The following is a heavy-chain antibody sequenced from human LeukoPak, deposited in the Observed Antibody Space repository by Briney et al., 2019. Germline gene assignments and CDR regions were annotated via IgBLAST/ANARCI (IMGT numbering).Heavy chain of an antibody. CDR3: ARGSGWSFDY. D-gene: IGHD6-13*01. CDR2: ISVYNGNT. Sequence: ASVSVSCKASGYTFSTYRIIWVRQAPGQGLEWMGWISVYNGNTNYAQKLQGRVTMTTDTSTSTAYMELRSLRSDDTALYYCARGSGWSFDYWGQGTLVTVSS. J-gene: IGHJ4*02. V-gene: IGHV1-18*01. CDR1: GYTFSTYR.